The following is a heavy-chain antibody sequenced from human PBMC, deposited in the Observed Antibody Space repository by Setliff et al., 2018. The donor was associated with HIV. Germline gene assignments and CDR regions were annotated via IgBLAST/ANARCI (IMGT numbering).Heavy chain of an antibody. J-gene: IGHJ5*02. CDR3: AKDYTPTFWEYNWFDV. Sequence: PGGSLRLSCAASGFTFNYHAMTWARQAPGKGLEWVSGISGSGDSTFYAHSVKGRFTISRDNSRDTLYLEMNNLRAEDTALYYCAKDYTPTFWEYNWFDVWGQGTQVTV. CDR2: ISGSGDST. V-gene: IGHV3-23*01. D-gene: IGHD3-16*01. CDR1: GFTFNYHA.